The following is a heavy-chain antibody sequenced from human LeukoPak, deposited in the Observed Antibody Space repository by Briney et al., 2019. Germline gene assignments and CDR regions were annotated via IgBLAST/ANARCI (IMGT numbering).Heavy chain of an antibody. V-gene: IGHV3-11*01. CDR1: GFTFSDYY. CDR3: AKDLQSLIHSSSPN. Sequence: GGSLRLSCAASGFTFSDYYMSWIRQAPGKGLEWVSYISSSGSTIYYADSVKGRFTISRDNSKNTLYLQMNSLRAEDTAVYYCAKDLQSLIHSSSPNWGQGTLVTVSS. CDR2: ISSSGSTI. J-gene: IGHJ4*02. D-gene: IGHD6-6*01.